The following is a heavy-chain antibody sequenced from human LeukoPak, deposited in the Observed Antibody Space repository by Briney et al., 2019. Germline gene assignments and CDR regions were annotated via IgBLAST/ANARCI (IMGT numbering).Heavy chain of an antibody. V-gene: IGHV3-7*01. CDR2: INQDGSVK. D-gene: IGHD6-13*01. CDR1: GFAFSTYW. CDR3: ARDSAAAGTVYYYYGMDV. J-gene: IGHJ6*02. Sequence: GGSLRLSCAASGFAFSTYWMDWVRQAPGKGLEWVGNINQDGSVKHYVDSVRGRFTISRDNAKNSLYLQMNSLRAEDTAVYYCARDSAAAGTVYYYYGMDVWGQGTTVTVSS.